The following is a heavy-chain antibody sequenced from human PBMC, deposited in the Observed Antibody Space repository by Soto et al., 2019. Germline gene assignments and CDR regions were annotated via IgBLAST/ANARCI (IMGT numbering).Heavy chain of an antibody. CDR2: INHSGST. J-gene: IGHJ3*02. Sequence: SETLSLTCAVYGGSFSGYYWSWIRQPPGKGLEWIGEINHSGSTNYNPSLKSRVTISVDTSKNQFSLKLSSVTAADTAVYYCARAPADSSGYYTGGVAFDIWGQGTMVTVSS. V-gene: IGHV4-34*01. CDR1: GGSFSGYY. CDR3: ARAPADSSGYYTGGVAFDI. D-gene: IGHD3-22*01.